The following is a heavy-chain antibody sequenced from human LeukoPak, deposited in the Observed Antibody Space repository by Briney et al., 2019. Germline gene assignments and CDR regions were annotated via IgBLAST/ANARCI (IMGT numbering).Heavy chain of an antibody. CDR3: ARDRGSGWYEEFDY. CDR2: INHSGST. CDR1: GGSFSGYY. Sequence: SETLSLTCAVYGGSFSGYYWSWIRQPPGKGLEWIGEINHSGSTNYNPSLKSRVTISVDTSKNQFSLKLSSVTAADPAVYYCARDRGSGWYEEFDYWGQGTLVTVSS. J-gene: IGHJ4*02. V-gene: IGHV4-34*01. D-gene: IGHD6-19*01.